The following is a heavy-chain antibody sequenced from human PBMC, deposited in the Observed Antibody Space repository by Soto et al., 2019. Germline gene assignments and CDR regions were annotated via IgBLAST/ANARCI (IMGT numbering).Heavy chain of an antibody. CDR3: ARARIAAAGTKSLGYYGMDV. J-gene: IGHJ6*02. D-gene: IGHD6-13*01. CDR2: INSDGSST. V-gene: IGHV3-74*01. CDR1: GFTFSSYW. Sequence: PGGSLRLSCAASGFTFSSYWMHWVRQAPGKGLVWVSRINSDGSSTSYADSVKGRFTISRDNAKNTLYLQMNSLRAEDTAVYYCARARIAAAGTKSLGYYGMDVWGQGTTVTVSS.